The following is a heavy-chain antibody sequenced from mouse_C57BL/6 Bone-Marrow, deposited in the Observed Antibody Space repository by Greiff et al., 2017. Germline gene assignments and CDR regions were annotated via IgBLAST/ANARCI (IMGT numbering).Heavy chain of an antibody. CDR1: GFTFSSYA. CDR3: SSDGVSVAY. D-gene: IGHD1-1*02. J-gene: IGHJ2*01. CDR2: ISDGGSYT. Sequence: EVQLVESGAGLVKPGGSLKLSCAASGFTFSSYAMSWVRQTPEKRLEWVAAISDGGSYTYYPDKVKGRLTISRDTAKTNLYLQMSHLKSEDAAMYDCSSDGVSVAYWGQGTTLTVSS. V-gene: IGHV5-4*01.